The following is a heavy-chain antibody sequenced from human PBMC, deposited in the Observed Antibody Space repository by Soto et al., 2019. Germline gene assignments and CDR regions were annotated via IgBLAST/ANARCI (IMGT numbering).Heavy chain of an antibody. J-gene: IGHJ5*02. CDR2: IIPIFGTA. D-gene: IGHD2-8*01. Sequence: QVQLVQSGAEVKKPGSSVKVSCKASGGTCSSYAISWVRQAPGQGLEWMGGIIPIFGTANYAQKFQGRVTITADKSTSTAYMVLSSLRSEDTAVYYCAREGNGVCNNWFDLWGQGTLVTVSS. CDR1: GGTCSSYA. CDR3: AREGNGVCNNWFDL. V-gene: IGHV1-69*06.